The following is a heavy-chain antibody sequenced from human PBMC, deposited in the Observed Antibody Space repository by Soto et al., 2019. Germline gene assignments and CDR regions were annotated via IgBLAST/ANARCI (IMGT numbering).Heavy chain of an antibody. Sequence: SETLSLTCAVYGGSFSGYYWSWIRQPPGKGLEWIGEINHSGSTNYNPSLKSRVTISVDTSKNQFSLKLSSVTAADTAVYYCALLGTGTRGYYYYYGMDVWGQGTTVTVSS. J-gene: IGHJ6*02. CDR3: ALLGTGTRGYYYYYGMDV. CDR1: GGSFSGYY. CDR2: INHSGST. D-gene: IGHD1-7*01. V-gene: IGHV4-34*01.